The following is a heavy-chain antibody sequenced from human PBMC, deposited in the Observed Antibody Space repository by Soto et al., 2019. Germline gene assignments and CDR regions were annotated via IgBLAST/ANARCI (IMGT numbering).Heavy chain of an antibody. CDR2: IIPMFGTT. D-gene: IGHD3-10*02. V-gene: IGHV1-69*01. J-gene: IGHJ6*02. Sequence: QVQLVQSGAEIKKTGSSVKVSCKASGGTFSNYAINWIRQAPGHGLEWMGGIIPMFGTTYYAQRFQGRVTITADESTSTAYMELSSLTSEDTAIFYCARDLAPVVRGVLSSGMDVWGQGTTVTVSS. CDR1: GGTFSNYA. CDR3: ARDLAPVVRGVLSSGMDV.